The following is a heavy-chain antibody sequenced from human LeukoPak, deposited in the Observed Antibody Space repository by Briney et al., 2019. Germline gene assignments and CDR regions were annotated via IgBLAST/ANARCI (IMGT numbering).Heavy chain of an antibody. V-gene: IGHV1-69*04. CDR1: GGTFSSYA. Sequence: SVKVSCKASGGTFSSYAISWVRQAPGQGLEWMGRIIPTLGIVNYAQKFQGRVTITADKSTSTAYMELSRLRSDDTAVYYCARDGLNGDGYNPFDYWGQGTLVTVSS. CDR3: ARDGLNGDGYNPFDY. D-gene: IGHD5-24*01. J-gene: IGHJ4*02. CDR2: IIPTLGIV.